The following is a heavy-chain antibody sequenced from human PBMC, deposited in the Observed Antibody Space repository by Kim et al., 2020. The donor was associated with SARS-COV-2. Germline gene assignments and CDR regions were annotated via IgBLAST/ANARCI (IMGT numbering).Heavy chain of an antibody. Sequence: VKGRFTISRDNSKNTLYLQMNSLRAEDTAVYYCAKDRIFILRCYYYGMDVWGQGTTVTVSS. V-gene: IGHV3-23*01. D-gene: IGHD2-21*01. J-gene: IGHJ6*02. CDR3: AKDRIFILRCYYYGMDV.